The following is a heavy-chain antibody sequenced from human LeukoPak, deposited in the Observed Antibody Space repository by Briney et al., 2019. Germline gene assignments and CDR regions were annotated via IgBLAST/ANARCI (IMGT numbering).Heavy chain of an antibody. D-gene: IGHD2-15*01. CDR3: ARDTRSYCSGGSCQYYYYYYMDV. V-gene: IGHV3-11*04. J-gene: IGHJ6*03. Sequence: PGGSLRLSCAASGFTFSDYYMSWIRQAPGKGLDGVSYISSSGSTIYYAGSVKGRFTISRDNAKNALYLQMNSLRAEDTAEYYCARDTRSYCSGGSCQYYYYYYMDVWGKGTTVTVSS. CDR1: GFTFSDYY. CDR2: ISSSGSTI.